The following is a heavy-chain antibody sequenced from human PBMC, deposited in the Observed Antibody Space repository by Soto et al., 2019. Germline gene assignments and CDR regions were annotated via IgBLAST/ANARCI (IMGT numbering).Heavy chain of an antibody. V-gene: IGHV3-30-3*01. J-gene: IGHJ6*02. CDR1: GFTFSSYA. D-gene: IGHD1-26*01. CDR3: ASDREGELRRYYYYYGMDV. Sequence: GGSLRLSCAASGFTFSSYAMHWVRQAPGKGLEWVAVISYDGSNKYYADSVKGRFTISRDNSKNTLYLQMNSLRAEDTAVYYCASDREGELRRYYYYYGMDVWGQGTTVTVSS. CDR2: ISYDGSNK.